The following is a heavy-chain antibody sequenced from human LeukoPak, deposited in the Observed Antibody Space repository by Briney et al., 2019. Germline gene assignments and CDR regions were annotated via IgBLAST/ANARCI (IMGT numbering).Heavy chain of an antibody. J-gene: IGHJ5*02. V-gene: IGHV1-3*01. D-gene: IGHD3-3*01. CDR3: ARDFTVMEWLPFDP. CDR1: GYSFISYA. CDR2: INAGNGNT. Sequence: GASVKVSCKASGYSFISYAVHWVRQAPGQKVEWMGLINAGNGNTRYTPNFQGRVSITRDTSASSVYMELTTLRSEDTAMYYCARDFTVMEWLPFDPWGQGTLVTVSS.